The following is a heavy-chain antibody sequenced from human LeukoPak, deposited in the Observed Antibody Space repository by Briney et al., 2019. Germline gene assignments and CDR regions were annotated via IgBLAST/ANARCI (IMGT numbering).Heavy chain of an antibody. CDR3: ARDRAAGSYYFDY. J-gene: IGHJ4*02. CDR2: ISAYNGNT. D-gene: IGHD6-13*01. V-gene: IGHV1-18*01. Sequence: ASVKVSCKASGYTFTNYGVSWVRQAPGQGLEWMGWISAYNGNTNYAQKLQGRVTMTTDTSTSTAYMELRSLRTDDTAVYYCARDRAAGSYYFDYWGQGTLVTVSS. CDR1: GYTFTNYG.